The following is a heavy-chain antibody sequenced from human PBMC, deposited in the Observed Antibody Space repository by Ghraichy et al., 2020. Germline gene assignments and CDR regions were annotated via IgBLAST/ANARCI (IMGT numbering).Heavy chain of an antibody. D-gene: IGHD2-2*01. V-gene: IGHV1-69*13. CDR3: GLTDGSTSCYYCYYYGMDV. Sequence: SVKVSCKASGGTFSSYAISWVRQAPGQGLEWMGGIIPIFGTANYAQKFQGRVTITADESTSTAYMELSSLRSEDTAVYYCGLTDGSTSCYYCYYYGMDVWGQGTTVTVSS. CDR1: GGTFSSYA. CDR2: IIPIFGTA. J-gene: IGHJ6*02.